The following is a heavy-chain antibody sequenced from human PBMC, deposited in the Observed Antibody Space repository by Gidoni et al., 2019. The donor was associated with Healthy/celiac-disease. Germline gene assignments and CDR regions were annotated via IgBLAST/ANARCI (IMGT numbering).Heavy chain of an antibody. CDR1: GATFSSYA. CDR3: ARRPNIKTVSLADHFDY. V-gene: IGHV1-69*06. D-gene: IGHD2-15*01. J-gene: IGHJ4*02. Sequence: QAQLVQSGAEVKKPGSAVKVSCKASGATFSSYAISWVGQAPGKGREWMGVIFTIFVTSNYAQKFKGRVTITADKSTSTSFMELSSLRSEETAVYYCARRPNIKTVSLADHFDYWGQGTLVTVSS. CDR2: IFTIFVTS.